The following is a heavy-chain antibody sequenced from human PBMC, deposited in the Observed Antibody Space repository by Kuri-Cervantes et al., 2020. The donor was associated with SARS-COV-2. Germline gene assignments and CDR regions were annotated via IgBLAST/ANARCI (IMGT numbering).Heavy chain of an antibody. CDR2: IWYDGSNK. CDR1: GFTFSSYG. Sequence: GESLKISCAASGFTFSSYGMHWVRQAPGKGLEWVAVIWYDGSNKYYADSVKGRFTISRDNAKNSLYLQMNSLRAEDTAVYYCARELITGTPFDYWGQGTLVTVSS. D-gene: IGHD1-7*01. J-gene: IGHJ4*02. V-gene: IGHV3-33*01. CDR3: ARELITGTPFDY.